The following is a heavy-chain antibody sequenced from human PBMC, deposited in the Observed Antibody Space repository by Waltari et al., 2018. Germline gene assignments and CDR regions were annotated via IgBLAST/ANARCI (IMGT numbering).Heavy chain of an antibody. J-gene: IGHJ3*02. CDR3: ARSSRVTTVTTYAFDI. CDR1: GGSFSGYY. D-gene: IGHD4-17*01. CDR2: INHSGST. V-gene: IGHV4-34*01. Sequence: QVQLQQWGAGLLKPSETLSLTCAVYGGSFSGYYWSWIRQPPGKGLEWIGEINHSGSTNYNPSLKSRVTISVDTSKNQFSLKLSSVTAADTAVYYCARSSRVTTVTTYAFDIWGQGTMVTVSS.